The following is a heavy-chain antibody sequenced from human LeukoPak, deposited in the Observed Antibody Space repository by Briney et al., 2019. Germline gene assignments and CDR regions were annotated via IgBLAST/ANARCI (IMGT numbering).Heavy chain of an antibody. V-gene: IGHV4-59*01. CDR3: ARVLVNSSGPYFDY. Sequence: NPSETLSLTCTVSGGSISNYYWSWIRQPPGKGLEWIGYIYYSGSTNYNPSLKSRVTISVDTSKNQFSLKLSSVTAADTAVYYCARVLVNSSGPYFDYWGQGTLVTVSS. CDR2: IYYSGST. D-gene: IGHD3-22*01. J-gene: IGHJ4*02. CDR1: GGSISNYY.